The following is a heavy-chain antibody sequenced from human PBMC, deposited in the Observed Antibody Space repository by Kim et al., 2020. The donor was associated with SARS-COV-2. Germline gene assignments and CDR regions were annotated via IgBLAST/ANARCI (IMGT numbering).Heavy chain of an antibody. Sequence: YNPSLDSRVTMYVDTSNNQFSLKLSSVTAADTAVYYWATPWPGGHPSNFHIWGQGTMVTVSS. V-gene: IGHV4-39*01. J-gene: IGHJ3*02. CDR3: ATPWPGGHPSNFHI.